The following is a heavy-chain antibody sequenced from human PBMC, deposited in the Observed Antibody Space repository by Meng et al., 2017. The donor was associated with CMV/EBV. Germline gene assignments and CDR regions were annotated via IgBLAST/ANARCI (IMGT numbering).Heavy chain of an antibody. Sequence: GGSLRLSCAASGFSFSRYWMTWVRQAPGKGLEWVANRRQDGSEAYYVDSVKGRFTIFRDNTKNSLFLQMDSLSAEDTAIYYCVRESSTFSWSEHLQHWGQGTLVTVSS. D-gene: IGHD2-2*01. J-gene: IGHJ1*01. CDR2: RRQDGSEA. CDR3: VRESSTFSWSEHLQH. CDR1: GFSFSRYW. V-gene: IGHV3-7*01.